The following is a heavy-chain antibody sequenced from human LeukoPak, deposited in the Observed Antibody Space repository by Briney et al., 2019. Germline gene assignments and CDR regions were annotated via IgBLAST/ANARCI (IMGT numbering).Heavy chain of an antibody. V-gene: IGHV1-2*02. CDR2: INPNSGDT. CDR3: ARSQFRTTNSGAWGFRP. Sequence: ASVKVSCKASGYTFTDYYIHWVRQAPGQGLEWMGWINPNSGDTNYAQKFQGRVVMTRDTSINTAYMQVSSLRPDDTAVYYCARSQFRTTNSGAWGFRPWGQGTLVTVTS. CDR1: GYTFTDYY. J-gene: IGHJ1*01. D-gene: IGHD3-16*01.